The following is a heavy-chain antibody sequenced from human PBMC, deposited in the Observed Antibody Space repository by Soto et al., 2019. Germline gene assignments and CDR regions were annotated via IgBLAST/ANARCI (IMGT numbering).Heavy chain of an antibody. J-gene: IGHJ3*01. CDR2: ISSSGTI. CDR1: GFTFSSYE. CDR3: TKEKSVMYSGYDAFDV. V-gene: IGHV3-48*03. Sequence: GGSLRLSCAASGFTFSSYEMDWVRQAPGKGLEWVAYISSSGTILYGDSVKGRFTISRDNADNSLYLQMNSLTAEDTAIYYCTKEKSVMYSGYDAFDVWGRGTMVTVSS. D-gene: IGHD5-12*01.